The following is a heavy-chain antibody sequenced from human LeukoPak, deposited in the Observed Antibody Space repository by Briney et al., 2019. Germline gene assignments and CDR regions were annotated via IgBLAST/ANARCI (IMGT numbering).Heavy chain of an antibody. J-gene: IGHJ4*02. D-gene: IGHD6-13*01. Sequence: EASVKVSCKASGGTFSSYGISWVRQAPGQGLEWMGGIIPIFGTANYAQKFQGRVTITTDESTSTASMELSSLRSEDTAVYYCASGIAAAGKGDFDYWGQGTLVTVSS. V-gene: IGHV1-69*05. CDR1: GGTFSSYG. CDR3: ASGIAAAGKGDFDY. CDR2: IIPIFGTA.